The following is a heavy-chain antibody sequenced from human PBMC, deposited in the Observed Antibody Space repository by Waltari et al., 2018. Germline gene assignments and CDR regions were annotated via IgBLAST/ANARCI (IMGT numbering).Heavy chain of an antibody. J-gene: IGHJ4*02. CDR2: IYHTGST. CDR3: ARGSWSFDF. V-gene: IGHV4-59*01. Sequence: QVLLQESGPGPVKPSETLSLTCTVSGAAIRSSHWSWIRQPPGKGLEWIGYIYHTGSTKYHPSLKNRVTMSVDTSKNQFSLRLISMTAADTAIYYCARGSWSFDFWGQGTLVSVS. CDR1: GAAIRSSH. D-gene: IGHD2-15*01.